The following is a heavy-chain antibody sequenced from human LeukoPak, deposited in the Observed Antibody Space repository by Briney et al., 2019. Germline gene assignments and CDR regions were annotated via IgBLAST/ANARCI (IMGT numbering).Heavy chain of an antibody. V-gene: IGHV3-48*04. Sequence: GGSLRLSCAASGFTFNSYSMNWVRQAPGKGLEWVSYISSSSSTIYYADSVKGRFTISRDNAKNSLYLQMNSLRAEDTAVYYCARSGNTPDYWGQGTLVTVSS. CDR3: ARSGNTPDY. D-gene: IGHD1-14*01. CDR1: GFTFNSYS. CDR2: ISSSSSTI. J-gene: IGHJ4*02.